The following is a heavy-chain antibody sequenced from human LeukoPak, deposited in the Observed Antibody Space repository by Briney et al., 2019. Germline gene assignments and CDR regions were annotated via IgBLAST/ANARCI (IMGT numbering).Heavy chain of an antibody. CDR1: GGSISRSSRY. CDR2: IFYSGTT. CDR3: ARVGCSGGSCYGSRGAFDI. V-gene: IGHV4-39*07. Sequence: SETLSLTCTVSGGSISRSSRYWGWIRQPPGKGLEWIGSIFYSGTTYDNPSLKSRVTISVDTSKNQFSLRLTSVTAADTAVYYCARVGCSGGSCYGSRGAFDIWGQGTMVTVSS. D-gene: IGHD2-15*01. J-gene: IGHJ3*02.